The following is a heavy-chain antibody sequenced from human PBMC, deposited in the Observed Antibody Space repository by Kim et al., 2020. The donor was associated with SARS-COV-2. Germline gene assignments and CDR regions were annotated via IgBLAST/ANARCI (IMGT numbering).Heavy chain of an antibody. CDR2: INPDTGAT. V-gene: IGHV1-2*02. Sequence: QVQLVQSGAEVEEPGASVKVSCKASGYTFTGYYVHWVRQAPGQGLEWMGWINPDTGATNYAQNFQGRVTMTRDMSGSTAYMEVSGLRSDDTAVYYCRDRDYWGQGTQLTVSS. CDR3: RDRDY. CDR1: GYTFTGYY. J-gene: IGHJ4*02.